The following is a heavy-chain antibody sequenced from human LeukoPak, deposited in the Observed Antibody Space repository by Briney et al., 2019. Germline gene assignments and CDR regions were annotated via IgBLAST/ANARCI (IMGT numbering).Heavy chain of an antibody. CDR2: ISGSGGST. J-gene: IGHJ4*02. CDR1: GFTFSSYA. D-gene: IGHD1-26*01. CDR3: AEDRFEWELLVPSFDY. Sequence: GGSLRLSCAASGFTFSSYAMSWVRQAPGKGLEWVSAISGSGGSTYYADSVKGRFTISRDNSKNTLYLQMNSLRAEDTAVYYCAEDRFEWELLVPSFDYWGQGTLVTVSS. V-gene: IGHV3-23*01.